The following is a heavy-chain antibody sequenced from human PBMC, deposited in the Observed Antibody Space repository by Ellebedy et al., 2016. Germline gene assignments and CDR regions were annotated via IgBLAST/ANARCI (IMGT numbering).Heavy chain of an antibody. J-gene: IGHJ4*02. Sequence: GGSLRLXXAASGFTFNSYAMNWVRQTPGKGLEWVSAISGSGDTTYYADSVKGRFTVSRDNSKNTLYLLMNSLRAEDTALYYCAKPKSSHPITTHWTFDYWGQGTLVTVSS. CDR2: ISGSGDTT. CDR1: GFTFNSYA. V-gene: IGHV3-23*01. CDR3: AKPKSSHPITTHWTFDY. D-gene: IGHD4-11*01.